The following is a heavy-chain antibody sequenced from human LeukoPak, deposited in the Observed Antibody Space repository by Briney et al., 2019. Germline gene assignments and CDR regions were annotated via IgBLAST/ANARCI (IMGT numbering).Heavy chain of an antibody. Sequence: PGGSLRLSCAASGFSFSNYWMSWVRQAPGKGLEWVANIKQDGSETYYVDSVKGRFTISRDNAKNSLYLQMNSLRAEDTAVYYCARDLRASIAARPAYWGQGTLVTVSS. V-gene: IGHV3-7*01. CDR3: ARDLRASIAARPAY. J-gene: IGHJ4*02. CDR1: GFSFSNYW. D-gene: IGHD6-6*01. CDR2: IKQDGSET.